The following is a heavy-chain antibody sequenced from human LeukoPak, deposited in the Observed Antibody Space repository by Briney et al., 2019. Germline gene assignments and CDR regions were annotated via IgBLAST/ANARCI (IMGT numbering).Heavy chain of an antibody. V-gene: IGHV3-48*02. CDR3: ARDHNWGFDY. J-gene: IGHJ4*02. CDR1: GFIFSSFA. CDR2: ISPTYDI. Sequence: GGSLRLSCAASGFIFSSFAMNWVRQAPGKGLEWVSYISPTYDIYYSDSVRGRFTISRDNAKNSLYLQMNSLRDEDAAVYYCARDHNWGFDYWGQGTLVAVSS. D-gene: IGHD7-27*01.